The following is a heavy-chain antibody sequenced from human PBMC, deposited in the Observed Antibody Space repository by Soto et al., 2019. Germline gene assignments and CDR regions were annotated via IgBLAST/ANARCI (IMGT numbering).Heavy chain of an antibody. CDR1: GGSISSGGYS. V-gene: IGHV4-30-2*01. Sequence: SETLSLTCAVSGGSISSGGYSWSWIRQPPWKGLEWIGYIYHSGSTYYNPSLKSRVTISVDRSKNQFSLKLSSVTAADTAVYYCARGGGSNWFDPWGQGXLVTVYS. J-gene: IGHJ5*02. CDR2: IYHSGST. D-gene: IGHD3-16*01. CDR3: ARGGGSNWFDP.